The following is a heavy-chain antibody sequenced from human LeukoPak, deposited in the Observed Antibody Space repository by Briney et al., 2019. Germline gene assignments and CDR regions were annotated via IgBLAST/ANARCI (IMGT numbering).Heavy chain of an antibody. J-gene: IGHJ4*02. CDR2: IYYSGST. Sequence: SETLSLTCIVSGGSITNYIYHWAWLRQPPGKGLECIGTIYYSGSTSYNPSLKSRVTISADTSKNQFSLKLSSVTAADTAVYYCARGRGYSDSSSYYFDYWGQGTLVTVS. CDR1: GGSITNYIYH. D-gene: IGHD3-22*01. CDR3: ARGRGYSDSSSYYFDY. V-gene: IGHV4-39*01.